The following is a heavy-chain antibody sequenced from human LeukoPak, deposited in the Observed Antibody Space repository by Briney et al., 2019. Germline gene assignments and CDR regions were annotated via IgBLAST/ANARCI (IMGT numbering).Heavy chain of an antibody. J-gene: IGHJ6*02. CDR2: IKQDGSEK. CDR3: ARERVGPILLWFGELLNYYGMDV. CDR1: GFTFSSYW. V-gene: IGHV3-7*01. D-gene: IGHD3-10*01. Sequence: GGSLRFSCAASGFTFSSYWMSWVRQAPGKGLEWVANIKQDGSEKYYVDSVKGRFTISRDNAKNSLYLQMNSLRAEDTAVYYCARERVGPILLWFGELLNYYGMDVWGQGTTVTVSS.